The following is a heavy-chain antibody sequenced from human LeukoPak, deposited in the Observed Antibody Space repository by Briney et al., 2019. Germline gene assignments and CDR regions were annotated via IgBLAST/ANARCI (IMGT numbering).Heavy chain of an antibody. CDR2: IHYLGNT. D-gene: IGHD2-8*01. CDR1: GFSVRESNY. V-gene: IGHV4-38-2*01. CDR3: ARAARYCTNGVCDGWLDY. J-gene: IGHJ4*02. Sequence: PAETLSLTCAVSGFSVRESNYWGWIRQPPGKGLEWIGNIHYLGNTYYNPSLKNRVTISLDTSKNQFSLKLSSVTAADTAVYYCARAARYCTNGVCDGWLDYWGQGTLVTVSS.